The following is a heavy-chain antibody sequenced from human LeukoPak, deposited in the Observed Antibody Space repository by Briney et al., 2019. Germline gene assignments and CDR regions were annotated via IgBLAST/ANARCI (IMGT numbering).Heavy chain of an antibody. CDR3: ARGKFDYGDYRFYHYYMDV. D-gene: IGHD4-17*01. Sequence: SESLSLTCAVYGGPFRGYYWTWIRQPPGKGLEWIGEINHSGITNYNPSLKSRVTMSVDTFNHHFSLKLNSVTAADTSVYYCARGKFDYGDYRFYHYYMDVWGKGITVTVSS. V-gene: IGHV4-34*01. CDR2: INHSGIT. J-gene: IGHJ6*03. CDR1: GGPFRGYY.